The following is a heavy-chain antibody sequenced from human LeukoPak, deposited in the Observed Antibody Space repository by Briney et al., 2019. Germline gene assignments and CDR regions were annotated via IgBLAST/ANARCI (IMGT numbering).Heavy chain of an antibody. Sequence: ASVKVSCKVSGYTLTELSMHWVRQAPGKGLEWMGGSDPEDGETIYAQKFQGRVTMTEDTSTDTAYMELSSLRSEDTAVYYCAKFTRGKVVGAFDIWGQGTMVTVSS. CDR2: SDPEDGET. D-gene: IGHD2-21*01. CDR3: AKFTRGKVVGAFDI. CDR1: GYTLTELS. J-gene: IGHJ3*02. V-gene: IGHV1-24*01.